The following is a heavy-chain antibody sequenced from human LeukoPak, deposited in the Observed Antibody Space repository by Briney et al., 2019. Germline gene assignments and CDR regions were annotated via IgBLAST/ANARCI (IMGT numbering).Heavy chain of an antibody. Sequence: SETLSLTCTVSGGSISSYYWSWIRQPPGKGLEWIGYMYYSGRTNYNPSLKSRVTIPVDTSKNQFSLKLSSVTAADTAVYYCARTFSESYYYYGMDVWGQGTTVTVPS. CDR3: ARTFSESYYYYGMDV. V-gene: IGHV4-59*01. J-gene: IGHJ6*02. D-gene: IGHD1-26*01. CDR2: MYYSGRT. CDR1: GGSISSYY.